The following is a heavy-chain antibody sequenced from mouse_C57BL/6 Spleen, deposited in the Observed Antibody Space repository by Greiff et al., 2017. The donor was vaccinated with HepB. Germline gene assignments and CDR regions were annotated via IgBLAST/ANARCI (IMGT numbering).Heavy chain of an antibody. V-gene: IGHV6-3*01. CDR2: IRLKSDNYAT. D-gene: IGHD1-1*01. CDR1: GFTFSNYW. CDR3: TAYGSSYPAWFAY. Sequence: EVKLMESGGGLVQPGGSMKLSCVASGFTFSNYWMNWVRQSPEKGLEWVAQIRLKSDNYATHYAESVKGRFTISRDDSKSSVYLQMNNLRAEDTGIYYCTAYGSSYPAWFAYWGQGTLVTVSA. J-gene: IGHJ3*01.